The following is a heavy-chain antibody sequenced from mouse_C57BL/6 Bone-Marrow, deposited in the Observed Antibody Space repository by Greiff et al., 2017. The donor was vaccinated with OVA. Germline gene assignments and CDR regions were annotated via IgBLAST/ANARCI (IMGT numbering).Heavy chain of an antibody. CDR1: GYSFTGYY. D-gene: IGHD2-10*01. Sequence: EVQLQQSGPELVKPGASVKISCKASGYSFTGYYMNWVKQSPEKSLEWIGEINPSTGGTTYNQKFKAKATLTVDKSSSTAYMQLKSLTSEDSAVYYCARGGLLSDYYAMDYWGQGTSVTVSS. CDR2: INPSTGGT. V-gene: IGHV1-42*01. CDR3: ARGGLLSDYYAMDY. J-gene: IGHJ4*01.